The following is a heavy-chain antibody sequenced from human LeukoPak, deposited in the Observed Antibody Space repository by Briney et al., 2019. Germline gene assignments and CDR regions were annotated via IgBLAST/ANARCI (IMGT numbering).Heavy chain of an antibody. CDR2: ISGSGGST. Sequence: GRSLRLSCAASGFTFSSYAMHWVRQAPGKGLEWVSAISGSGGSTYYADSVKGRFTISRDNSKNTLYLQMNSLRAEDTAVYYCAKGGKWDVTPFDYWGQGTLVTVSS. J-gene: IGHJ4*02. V-gene: IGHV3-23*01. CDR3: AKGGKWDVTPFDY. CDR1: GFTFSSYA. D-gene: IGHD1-26*01.